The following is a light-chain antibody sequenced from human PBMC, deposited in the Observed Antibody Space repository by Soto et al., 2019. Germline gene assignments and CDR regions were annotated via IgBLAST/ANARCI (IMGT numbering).Light chain of an antibody. CDR1: QTISSW. J-gene: IGKJ1*01. CDR2: KAS. Sequence: DIQMTQSPSTLSGSVGDRVTITCRASQTISSWLECYQQKPGKAPKPLIYKASTLKSGVPSRFSGSGSGTEFTLTISSLQPDDFATYYCQHYNSYSEAFGQGTKVELK. CDR3: QHYNSYSEA. V-gene: IGKV1-5*03.